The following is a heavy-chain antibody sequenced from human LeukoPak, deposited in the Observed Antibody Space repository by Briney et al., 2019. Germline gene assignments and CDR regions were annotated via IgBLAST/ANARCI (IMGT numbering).Heavy chain of an antibody. D-gene: IGHD3-22*01. J-gene: IGHJ2*01. V-gene: IGHV4-59*01. Sequence: SGTLSLTCTVSGGSISSYYWSWIRQPPGKGLEWIGYIYYSGSTNYNPSLKSRVTISVDTSKNQFSLKLSSVTAADTAVYYCARHGYYDSSGYYFFSPHWYFDLWGRGTLVTVSS. CDR3: ARHGYYDSSGYYFFSPHWYFDL. CDR2: IYYSGST. CDR1: GGSISSYY.